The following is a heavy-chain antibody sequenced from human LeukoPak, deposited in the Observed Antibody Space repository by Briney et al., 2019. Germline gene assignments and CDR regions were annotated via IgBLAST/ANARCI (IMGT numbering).Heavy chain of an antibody. D-gene: IGHD3-22*01. CDR3: AKGSYYYDSADYFDY. Sequence: GGSLRLSCAASGFTFSSYAMSWVRQAPGKGLEWVSTLSGSGGNTYYAESVKGRVTISRDNSKNTLYLQMNSLRAEDTAVYHCAKGSYYYDSADYFDYWGQGILVTVSS. J-gene: IGHJ4*02. V-gene: IGHV3-23*01. CDR2: LSGSGGNT. CDR1: GFTFSSYA.